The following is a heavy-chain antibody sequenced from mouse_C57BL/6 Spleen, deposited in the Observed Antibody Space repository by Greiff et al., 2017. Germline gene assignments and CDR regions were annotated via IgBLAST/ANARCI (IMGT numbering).Heavy chain of an antibody. Sequence: VQLQQSGPELVKPGASVKISCKASGYAFSSSWMNWVKQRPGKGLEWIGRIYPGDGDTNYNGKFEGKATLTADKSSSTAYMQLSSLTSEDSAVYFCADDYLFADWGQGTLVTVSA. D-gene: IGHD2-4*01. CDR1: GYAFSSSW. CDR3: ADDYLFAD. CDR2: IYPGDGDT. J-gene: IGHJ3*01. V-gene: IGHV1-82*01.